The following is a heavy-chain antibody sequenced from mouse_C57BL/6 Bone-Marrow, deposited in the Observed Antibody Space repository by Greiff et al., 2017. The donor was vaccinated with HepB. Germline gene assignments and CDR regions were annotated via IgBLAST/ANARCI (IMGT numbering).Heavy chain of an antibody. CDR3: ARQSLRGNWYFDV. CDR2: INPYNGGT. Sequence: VQLQQSGPVLVKPGASVKMSCKASGYTFTDYYMNWVKQSHGKSLEWIGVINPYNGGTSYNQKFKGKATLTVDKSSSTAYMDLNSLTSEDSAVYYCARQSLRGNWYFDVWGTGTTFTVSS. J-gene: IGHJ1*03. V-gene: IGHV1-19*01. CDR1: GYTFTDYY. D-gene: IGHD4-1*01.